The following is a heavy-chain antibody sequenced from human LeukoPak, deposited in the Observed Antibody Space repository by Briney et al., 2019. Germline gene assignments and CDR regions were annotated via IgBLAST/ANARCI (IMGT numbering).Heavy chain of an antibody. J-gene: IGHJ6*02. Sequence: PSETLSLTCTVSGGSISSYYWSWIRQPPGKGLEWIGYIYYSGSTNYNPSLKSRVAISVDTSKNQFSLKLSSVTAADTAVYYCARRVTVTPYYYYYGMDVWGQGTTVTVSS. V-gene: IGHV4-59*08. CDR1: GGSISSYY. CDR3: ARRVTVTPYYYYYGMDV. CDR2: IYYSGST. D-gene: IGHD4-11*01.